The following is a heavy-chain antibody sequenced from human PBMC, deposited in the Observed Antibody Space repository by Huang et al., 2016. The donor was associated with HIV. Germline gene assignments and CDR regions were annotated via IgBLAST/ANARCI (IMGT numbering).Heavy chain of an antibody. CDR3: ARASWYEPRSWYFGL. Sequence: QVQLQQWGAGLLKPSETLSLTCAVYGGSVSGHYWSWIRQPPGKGLEWIAEINDNGYTNYNPALKSRVTISVHTSRNQFSLKLNSVTAADAAGYYCARASWYEPRSWYFGLWGRGTLVTVSS. CDR2: INDNGYT. V-gene: IGHV4-34*01. CDR1: GGSVSGHY. D-gene: IGHD6-13*01. J-gene: IGHJ2*01.